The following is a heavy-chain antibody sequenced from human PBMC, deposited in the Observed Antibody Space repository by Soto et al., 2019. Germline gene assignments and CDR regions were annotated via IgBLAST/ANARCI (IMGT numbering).Heavy chain of an antibody. CDR3: ARVVAATSHYFDY. CDR1: GDTISTYD. Sequence: LEPKPVTSAVSGDTISTYDVTWIRKSPGKGLEWIGCIYYSGSTNYNPSLKSRVTIPVDTSKNQFSLKLSSVTAADTAVYYCARVVAATSHYFDYWGQGALVTVSS. J-gene: IGHJ4*02. CDR2: IYYSGST. D-gene: IGHD2-15*01. V-gene: IGHV4-59*01.